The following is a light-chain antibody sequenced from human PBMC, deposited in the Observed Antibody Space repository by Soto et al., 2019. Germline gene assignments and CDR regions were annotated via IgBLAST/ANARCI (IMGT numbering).Light chain of an antibody. CDR1: QSISSS. CDR2: DAS. Sequence: DIQMTQSPSSLSASVGDRVTITCRASQSISSSLNWYQQRPGRAPKLLISDASSLQSGVPSRFSGSESGTDFTLTISRLQPEDFATYYCQQSYALGQGTKLEIK. CDR3: QQSYA. V-gene: IGKV1-39*01. J-gene: IGKJ2*01.